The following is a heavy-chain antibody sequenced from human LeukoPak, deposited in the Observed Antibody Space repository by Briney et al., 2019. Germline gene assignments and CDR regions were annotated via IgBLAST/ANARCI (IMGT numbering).Heavy chain of an antibody. CDR1: GYTFTSYG. D-gene: IGHD3-22*01. CDR2: INPNSGGT. CDR3: AREYYDSSGHPGGDY. J-gene: IGHJ4*02. Sequence: ASVKVSCKASGYTFTSYGISWVRQAPGQGLEWMGWINPNSGGTNYAQKFQGRVTMTRDTSISTAYMELSRLRSDDTAVYYCAREYYDSSGHPGGDYWGQGTLVTVSS. V-gene: IGHV1-2*02.